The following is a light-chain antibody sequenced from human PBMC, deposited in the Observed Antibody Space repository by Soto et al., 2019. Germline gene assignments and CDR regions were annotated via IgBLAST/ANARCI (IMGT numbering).Light chain of an antibody. Sequence: EIVLTQSPATLSLSPGERAALSCRASQGVGRFLAWYQQKPGQAPRLLIYDASNRATGIPARFSGSGSGTDFTLAINNLEPKDFAVYYCQQRGGWPLTFGGGTKVELK. CDR3: QQRGGWPLT. CDR2: DAS. J-gene: IGKJ4*01. V-gene: IGKV3-11*01. CDR1: QGVGRF.